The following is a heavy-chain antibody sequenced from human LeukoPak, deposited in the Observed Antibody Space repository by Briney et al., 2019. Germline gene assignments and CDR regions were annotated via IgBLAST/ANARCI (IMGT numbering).Heavy chain of an antibody. J-gene: IGHJ4*02. CDR2: INHSGST. Sequence: SETLSLTCTVSGGSISSYYWSWIRQPPGKGLEWIGEINHSGSTNYNPSLKSRVTISVDTSKNQFSLKLSSMTAADTAVYYCARRYSSGSDLDYWGQGTLVTVSS. V-gene: IGHV4-34*01. CDR1: GGSISSYY. D-gene: IGHD6-19*01. CDR3: ARRYSSGSDLDY.